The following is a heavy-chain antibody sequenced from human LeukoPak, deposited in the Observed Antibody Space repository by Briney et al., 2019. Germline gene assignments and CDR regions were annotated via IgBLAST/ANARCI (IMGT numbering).Heavy chain of an antibody. V-gene: IGHV3-21*01. CDR3: ARAGLYQLLWAFDY. CDR1: GFTFSSHS. J-gene: IGHJ4*02. D-gene: IGHD2-2*01. CDR2: ISSTTSYI. Sequence: GGSLRLSCAASGFTFSSHSMNWVHQAPGKGLEWVSSISSTTSYIHYADSVKGRFTISRDNVNNSLHLQMNNLRAEDTAVYYCARAGLYQLLWAFDYWGQGNLVTVSS.